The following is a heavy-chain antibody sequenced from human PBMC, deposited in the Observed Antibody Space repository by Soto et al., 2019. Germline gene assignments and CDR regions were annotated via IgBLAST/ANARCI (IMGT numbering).Heavy chain of an antibody. CDR2: IYYSGST. Sequence: QVQLQESGPGLVKPSQTLSLTCTVSGGSISSGDYYWSWIRQPPGKGLELMGYIYYSGSTYYNPSLKSRGTISVDTSKNQFSQKLSAVTAAETAVYYCARARVYYGSGSYMDVWGQGTTVTVSS. J-gene: IGHJ6*02. V-gene: IGHV4-30-4*01. D-gene: IGHD3-10*01. CDR1: GGSISSGDYY. CDR3: ARARVYYGSGSYMDV.